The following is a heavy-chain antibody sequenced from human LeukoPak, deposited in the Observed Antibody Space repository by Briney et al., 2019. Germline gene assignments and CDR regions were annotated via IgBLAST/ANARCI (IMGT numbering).Heavy chain of an antibody. Sequence: PSETLSLTCTVSGGSISSYYWSWIRQPAGKGLEWIGRIYTSGSTNYNPSLKSRVTMSVDTSKNQFSLKLSSVTAADTAVYYCARVLRWNYVEDAFDIWGQGTMVTVSS. J-gene: IGHJ3*02. CDR3: ARVLRWNYVEDAFDI. D-gene: IGHD1-7*01. CDR1: GGSISSYY. V-gene: IGHV4-4*07. CDR2: IYTSGST.